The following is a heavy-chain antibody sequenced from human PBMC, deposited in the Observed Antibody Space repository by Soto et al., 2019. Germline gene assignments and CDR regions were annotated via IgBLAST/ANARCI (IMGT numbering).Heavy chain of an antibody. V-gene: IGHV3-9*01. CDR3: AKGASTTVFAFNDY. CDR2: ISWNSGNL. J-gene: IGHJ4*02. D-gene: IGHD4-17*01. Sequence: EVQLVESWGGLVQPVRSLRLSCAASGFTFDDYAMHWVRQPPGKGLEWVSSISWNSGNLGYADSVKGRFTISRDNANNSLYLQMNSLSGEDTALYYCAKGASTTVFAFNDYWGQGTLVTVSS. CDR1: GFTFDDYA.